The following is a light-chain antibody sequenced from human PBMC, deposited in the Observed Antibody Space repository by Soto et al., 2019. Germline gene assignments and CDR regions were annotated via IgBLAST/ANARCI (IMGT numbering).Light chain of an antibody. CDR1: QSIKNW. CDR2: DAS. CDR3: QQYDDYPLT. J-gene: IGKJ4*01. V-gene: IGKV1-5*01. Sequence: DLQMTQSPSTLSGSVGDRVTITCRASQSIKNWLAWYQQKPGTAPKFLIYDASTLESGVPSRFSGSGSGTEFTLTISSLQADDFATYFCQQYDDYPLTFGGGTKVDIK.